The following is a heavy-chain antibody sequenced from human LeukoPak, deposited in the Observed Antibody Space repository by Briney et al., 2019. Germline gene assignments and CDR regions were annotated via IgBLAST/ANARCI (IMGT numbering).Heavy chain of an antibody. V-gene: IGHV3-23*01. CDR3: AKARATASGWYDYFDY. D-gene: IGHD6-19*01. CDR1: GFTFSSYA. Sequence: GGSLRLSCAASGFTFSSYAMSWVRQAPGKGLEWVSAISGSGGSTYYADSVKGRFTISRDNSKNTLYLQMNSLRAEDTAVYYCAKARATASGWYDYFDYWGQGTLVTVSS. J-gene: IGHJ4*02. CDR2: ISGSGGST.